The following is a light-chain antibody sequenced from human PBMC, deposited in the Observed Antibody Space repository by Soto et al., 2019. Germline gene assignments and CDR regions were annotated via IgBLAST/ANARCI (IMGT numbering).Light chain of an antibody. Sequence: EIVLTQSPGTVSLSPGDRATLSCRASQSISANYLAWYQQKPGQAPRLLIYGVSIRATGIPDRFAGSGSGPDFTLTISSLQSEDFAVYYCQQYNSWPLTFGGGTKVDIK. CDR1: QSISANY. J-gene: IGKJ4*01. CDR2: GVS. CDR3: QQYNSWPLT. V-gene: IGKV3-20*01.